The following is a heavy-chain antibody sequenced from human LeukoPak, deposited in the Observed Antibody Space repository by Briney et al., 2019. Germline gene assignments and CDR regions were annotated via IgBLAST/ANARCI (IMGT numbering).Heavy chain of an antibody. CDR3: ARTSIAVAGTHYYYYYGMDV. Sequence: PSETLSLTCTVSGGSISSSSYYWGWIRQPPGKGLEWIGSIYYSGSTYYNPSLKSRVTISVDTSKSQFSLKLSSVTAADTAVYYCARTSIAVAGTHYYYYYGMDVWGQGTTVTVSS. CDR1: GGSISSSSYY. D-gene: IGHD6-19*01. CDR2: IYYSGST. J-gene: IGHJ6*02. V-gene: IGHV4-39*01.